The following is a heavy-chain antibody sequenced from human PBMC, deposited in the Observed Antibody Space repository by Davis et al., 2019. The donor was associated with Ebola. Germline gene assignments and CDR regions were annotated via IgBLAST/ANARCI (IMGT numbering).Heavy chain of an antibody. CDR3: ARVDDYYYGMDV. D-gene: IGHD5-24*01. Sequence: MPSETLSLTFAVYGGSFSGYYWSWIRQPPGKGLEWIGEINHSGSTNYNPSLKSRVTISVDTSKNQFSLKLSSVTAADTAVYYCARVDDYYYGMDVWGQGTTVTVSS. J-gene: IGHJ6*02. CDR2: INHSGST. V-gene: IGHV4-34*01. CDR1: GGSFSGYY.